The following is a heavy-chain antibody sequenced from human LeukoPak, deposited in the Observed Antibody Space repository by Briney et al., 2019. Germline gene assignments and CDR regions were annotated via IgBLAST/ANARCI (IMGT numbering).Heavy chain of an antibody. CDR3: AEVRSSAFDI. CDR2: ISSSSRTI. Sequence: GGSLRLSCAASGFTFSSYSMNWVRQAPGKGLEWVSYISSSSRTIYYADSVKGRFTTSRDNAKNSLYLQMNSLRDEDTAVYYCAEVRSSAFDIWGQGTMVTVSS. V-gene: IGHV3-48*02. CDR1: GFTFSSYS. J-gene: IGHJ3*02. D-gene: IGHD3-10*01.